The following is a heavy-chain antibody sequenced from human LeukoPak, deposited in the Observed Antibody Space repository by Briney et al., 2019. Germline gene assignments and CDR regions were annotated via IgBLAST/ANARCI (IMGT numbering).Heavy chain of an antibody. D-gene: IGHD6-19*01. CDR1: GGSISDYY. J-gene: IGHJ4*02. CDR2: FYNRGNT. CDR3: ARVSYSSGWIYFDY. Sequence: SETLSLTCTVSGGSISDYYRSWIRQPAGKGLELIGRFYNRGNTNYNPSLKSRVTMSVDTSKNQFSLKLSSVTAADTAVYYCARVSYSSGWIYFDYWGQGTLVTVSS. V-gene: IGHV4-4*07.